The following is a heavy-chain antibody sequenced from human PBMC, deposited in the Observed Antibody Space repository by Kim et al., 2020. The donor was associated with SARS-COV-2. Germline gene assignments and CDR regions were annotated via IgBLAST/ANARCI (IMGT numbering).Heavy chain of an antibody. Sequence: YNPSLKSRVTISVDTSKNQFSLKLSSVTAADTAVYYCARGLGSSWYYLDYWGQGTLVTVSS. CDR3: ARGLGSSWYYLDY. V-gene: IGHV4-34*01. D-gene: IGHD6-13*01. J-gene: IGHJ4*02.